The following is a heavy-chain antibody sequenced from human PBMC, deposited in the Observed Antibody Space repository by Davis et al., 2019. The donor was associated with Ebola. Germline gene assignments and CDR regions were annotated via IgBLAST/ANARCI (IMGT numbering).Heavy chain of an antibody. J-gene: IGHJ4*02. CDR3: AKDPPHGFYDSSGPLDC. D-gene: IGHD3-22*01. V-gene: IGHV3-30*02. CDR1: GFTFSSYG. Sequence: GEFLKISCAASGFTFSSYGMHWVRQAPGKGLEWVAFIRYDGSNKYYADSVKGRFTISRDNSKNTLYLQMNSLRAEDTAVYYCAKDPPHGFYDSSGPLDCWGQGTLVTVSS. CDR2: IRYDGSNK.